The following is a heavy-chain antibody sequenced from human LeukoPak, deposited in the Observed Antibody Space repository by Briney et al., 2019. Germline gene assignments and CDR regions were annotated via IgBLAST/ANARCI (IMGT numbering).Heavy chain of an antibody. V-gene: IGHV3-9*01. J-gene: IGHJ4*02. CDR2: ISWNSGSI. CDR3: AKDTRYPHGYNLDYFDY. D-gene: IGHD5-24*01. Sequence: GRSLRLSCAAFGFTFDDYAMPWVRQAPGKGLEWVSGISWNSGSIGYADSVKGRFTISRDNAKNSLYLQMNSLRAEDTALYYCAKDTRYPHGYNLDYFDYWGQGTLVTVSS. CDR1: GFTFDDYA.